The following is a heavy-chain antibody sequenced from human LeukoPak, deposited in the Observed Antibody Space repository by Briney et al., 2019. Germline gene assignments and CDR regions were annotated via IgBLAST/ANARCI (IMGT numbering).Heavy chain of an antibody. CDR3: AGVDGSPAAHYGMDV. CDR1: GGSISSYY. D-gene: IGHD5-24*01. Sequence: PSETLSLTCSVSGGSISSYYWSWIRQPPGKGLEWIGHIYSSGSTNYNPSLKSRVTISLDTSKNQFSLKLSSVTAADTALYYCAGVDGSPAAHYGMDVWDKGTTVTVSS. CDR2: IYSSGST. V-gene: IGHV4-59*01. J-gene: IGHJ6*04.